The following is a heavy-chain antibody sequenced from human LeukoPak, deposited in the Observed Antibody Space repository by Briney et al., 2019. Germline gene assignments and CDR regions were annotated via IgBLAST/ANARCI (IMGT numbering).Heavy chain of an antibody. Sequence: GGSLRLSCAASGFIFSSHAMNWVRQAPGKGLEWVSGVSGSGSSTFYADSVKGRFTISRDNSKNTLYLQMNSLGAEDTAVYYCAKGFYNWNLGYWGQGTLVTVSS. CDR3: AKGFYNWNLGY. CDR2: VSGSGSST. J-gene: IGHJ4*02. D-gene: IGHD1-20*01. V-gene: IGHV3-23*01. CDR1: GFIFSSHA.